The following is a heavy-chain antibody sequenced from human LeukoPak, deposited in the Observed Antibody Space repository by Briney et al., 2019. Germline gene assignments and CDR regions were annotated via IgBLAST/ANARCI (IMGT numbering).Heavy chain of an antibody. CDR2: IIPIFGTA. V-gene: IGHV1-69*13. CDR1: GGTFSSYA. Sequence: SVKVSCKASGGTFSSYAISWVRQAPGQGLEWMGGIIPIFGTANYAQKFQGRVTITPDESTSTAYMELSSLRSEDTAVYYCASGSYVWGSYRYTGPFDYWGQGTLVTVSS. CDR3: ASGSYVWGSYRYTGPFDY. D-gene: IGHD3-16*02. J-gene: IGHJ4*02.